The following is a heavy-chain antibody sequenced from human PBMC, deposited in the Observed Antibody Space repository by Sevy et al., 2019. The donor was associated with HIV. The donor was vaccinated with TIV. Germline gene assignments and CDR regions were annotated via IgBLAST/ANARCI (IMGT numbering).Heavy chain of an antibody. CDR2: INHSGDT. Sequence: SETLSLTCAVYGGSFSGYYWSWIRQPPGQGLEWIGEINHSGDTNYNPSLKSRLIISVDTSKKQFSLRLSSVTAADTAVYYCARDTIPTGEAFDIWGRGTLVTVSS. CDR1: GGSFSGYY. J-gene: IGHJ3*02. D-gene: IGHD1-1*01. V-gene: IGHV4-34*01. CDR3: ARDTIPTGEAFDI.